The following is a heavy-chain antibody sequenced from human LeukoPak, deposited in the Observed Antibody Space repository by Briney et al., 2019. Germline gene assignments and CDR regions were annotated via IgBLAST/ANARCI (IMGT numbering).Heavy chain of an antibody. Sequence: SETLSLTCTVSGGSISTYYWGWIRQPPGKGLEWIGYISHSGSTNYNPSLKSRVTISVDTSKNHFSLKLSSVTAADTAVYYCARVGDYHFDYWGQGTLVTVSP. V-gene: IGHV4-59*01. D-gene: IGHD4/OR15-4a*01. CDR3: ARVGDYHFDY. CDR2: ISHSGST. CDR1: GGSISTYY. J-gene: IGHJ4*02.